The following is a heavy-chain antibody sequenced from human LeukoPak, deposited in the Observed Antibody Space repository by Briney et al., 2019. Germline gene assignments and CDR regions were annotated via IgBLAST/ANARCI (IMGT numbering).Heavy chain of an antibody. CDR3: ARHRNFFDY. D-gene: IGHD2/OR15-2a*01. Sequence: KPSETLSLTCTVSGGSISSSNSYWSWIRQPPGKGLEWIGYIYDSGNTNYNPSLKSRVTISVDTSRNRLSLKLSSVTAADTAVYYCARHRNFFDYWGQGILVTVSS. J-gene: IGHJ4*02. CDR2: IYDSGNT. CDR1: GGSISSSNSY. V-gene: IGHV4-61*01.